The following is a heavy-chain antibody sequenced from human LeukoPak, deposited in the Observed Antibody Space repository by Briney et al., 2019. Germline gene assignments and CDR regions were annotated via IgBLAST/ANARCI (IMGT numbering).Heavy chain of an antibody. J-gene: IGHJ3*02. CDR2: IIPIFGTA. Sequence: GASVKVSCKASGGTFSSYAISWVRQAPGQGLEWMGGIIPIFGTANYAQKFQGRVTITRDTSASTAYMELSSLRSEGTAVYYCARDIGGGYNFYAFDIWGQGTMVTVSS. D-gene: IGHD5-24*01. CDR3: ARDIGGGYNFYAFDI. CDR1: GGTFSSYA. V-gene: IGHV1-69*05.